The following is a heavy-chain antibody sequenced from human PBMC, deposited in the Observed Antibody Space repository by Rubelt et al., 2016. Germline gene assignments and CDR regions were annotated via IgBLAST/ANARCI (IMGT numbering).Heavy chain of an antibody. Sequence: GLVKPSETLSLTCTVSGGSISSYYWSWIRQPPGKGLEWIGYVHYSGSTDYNPSLKSRVTISVDTSKKQFSLKLRSVTAADTAVYYCARTSGYNYDEAFDIWGQGTMVTVSS. V-gene: IGHV4-59*08. J-gene: IGHJ3*02. CDR1: GGSISSYY. CDR3: ARTSGYNYDEAFDI. D-gene: IGHD5-12*01. CDR2: VHYSGST.